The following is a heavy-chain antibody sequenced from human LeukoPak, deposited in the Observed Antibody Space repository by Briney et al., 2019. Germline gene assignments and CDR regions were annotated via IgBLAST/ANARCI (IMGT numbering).Heavy chain of an antibody. CDR3: ARDLSYCSSTRCYAPYYFDY. D-gene: IGHD2-2*01. J-gene: IGHJ4*02. V-gene: IGHV4-4*07. CDR2: IYTSGST. CDR1: GGSVGSYY. Sequence: PSETLSLTCSVSGGSVGSYYWSWIRQPAGKGLEWIGRIYTSGSTNYNPSPRSRATISVDKSKSQFSLKLTSVTAADTAVYYCARDLSYCSSTRCYAPYYFDYWGQGTLVTVSS.